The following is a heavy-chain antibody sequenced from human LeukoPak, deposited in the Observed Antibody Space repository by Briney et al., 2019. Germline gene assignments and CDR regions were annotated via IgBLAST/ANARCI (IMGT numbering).Heavy chain of an antibody. CDR2: INPSGGST. V-gene: IGHV1-46*01. J-gene: IGHJ6*02. D-gene: IGHD2-15*01. CDR1: GYTFTSYY. Sequence: ASVKVSCKASGYTFTSYYMHWVRQAPGQGLEWMGIINPSGGSTSYAQKFQGRVTMTTDTSTSTAYMELRSLRSDDTAVYYCARDPLVVVAATYYYYYGMDVWGQGTTVTVSS. CDR3: ARDPLVVVAATYYYYYGMDV.